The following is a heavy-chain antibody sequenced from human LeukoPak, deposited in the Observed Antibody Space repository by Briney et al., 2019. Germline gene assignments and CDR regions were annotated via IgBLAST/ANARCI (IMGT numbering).Heavy chain of an antibody. Sequence: PGGSLRLSCAASGFTVSSNHMSWVRQAPGKGLEWVSVIYSSGSTYYADSVKGRFTISRDNSKNTLYLRMNSLRAEDTAVYYCASHSSSWYGFDYWGQGTLVTVSS. J-gene: IGHJ4*02. CDR1: GFTVSSNH. V-gene: IGHV3-53*01. D-gene: IGHD6-13*01. CDR2: IYSSGST. CDR3: ASHSSSWYGFDY.